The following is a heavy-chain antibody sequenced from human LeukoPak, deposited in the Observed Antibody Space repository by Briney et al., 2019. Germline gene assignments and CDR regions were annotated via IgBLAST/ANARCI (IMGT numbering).Heavy chain of an antibody. J-gene: IGHJ4*02. CDR1: GFTFDDYA. Sequence: PGRSLRLSCAASGFTFDDYAMHWVRHAPGKGLEWVSGISWNSGSIGYADSVKGRFTISRDNAKNSLYLQMNSLRAEDTAVYYCARRRTYYYGSGVFDYWGQGTLVTVSS. CDR2: ISWNSGSI. CDR3: ARRRTYYYGSGVFDY. V-gene: IGHV3-9*01. D-gene: IGHD3-10*01.